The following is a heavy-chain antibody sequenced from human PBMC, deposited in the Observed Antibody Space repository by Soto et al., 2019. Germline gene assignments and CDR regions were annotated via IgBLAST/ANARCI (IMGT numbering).Heavy chain of an antibody. CDR1: GGSISSSSYY. CDR2: IYYSGGT. CDR3: ARKVMGNWNYAGYYYYYMDV. J-gene: IGHJ6*03. Sequence: SETLSLTCTVSGGSISSSSYYWGWIRQPPGKGLEWIGSIYYSGGTYYNPSLKSRVTISVDTSKNQFSLKLSPVTAADTAVYYCARKVMGNWNYAGYYYYYMDVWGKGTTVTVSS. D-gene: IGHD1-7*01. V-gene: IGHV4-39*01.